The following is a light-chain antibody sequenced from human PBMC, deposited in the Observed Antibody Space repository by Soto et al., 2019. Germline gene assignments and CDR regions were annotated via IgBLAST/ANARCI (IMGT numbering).Light chain of an antibody. Sequence: QSVLTQPPSVSGAPGQRVTISCTGSSSNIGAGYDVHWYQQLPGTAPKLLIYGNSNRPSGVPDRFSGSKSGTSASLAITGLQAEDEAYYYCQSYDSSLSAVVFGVGTKLTVL. V-gene: IGLV1-40*01. CDR3: QSYDSSLSAVV. CDR1: SSNIGAGYD. CDR2: GNS. J-gene: IGLJ2*01.